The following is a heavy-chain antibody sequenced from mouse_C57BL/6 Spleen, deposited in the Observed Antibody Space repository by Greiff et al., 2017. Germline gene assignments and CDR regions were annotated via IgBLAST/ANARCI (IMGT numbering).Heavy chain of an antibody. D-gene: IGHD1-1*01. CDR2: INPSSGYT. J-gene: IGHJ3*01. V-gene: IGHV1-7*01. Sequence: VQLQQSGAELAKPGASVKLSCKASGYTFTSYWMHWVNQRPGQGLDWIGYINPSSGYTTYYQKFKDKATLTADKSSSTAYMQLSSLTYEDAAVYYCARSGSGGFAYWGQGTLVTVSA. CDR3: ARSGSGGFAY. CDR1: GYTFTSYW.